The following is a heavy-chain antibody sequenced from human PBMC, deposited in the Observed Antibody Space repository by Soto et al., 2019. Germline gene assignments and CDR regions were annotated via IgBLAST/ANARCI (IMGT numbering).Heavy chain of an antibody. V-gene: IGHV3-7*05. D-gene: IGHD6-13*01. Sequence: EVQLVESGGGLVQPGGSLRLSCAASGVTFSSYWMSWVRQAPGKGLAWVANIKQEGCEKYYVDSGKGRFTISRDNAKNSMYVKMNSLSAEDTGVYDCARGRLGAGYISSWIDYYYYYGMCVWGQGTTVTVSS. J-gene: IGHJ6*02. CDR1: GVTFSSYW. CDR3: ARGRLGAGYISSWIDYYYYYGMCV. CDR2: IKQEGCEK.